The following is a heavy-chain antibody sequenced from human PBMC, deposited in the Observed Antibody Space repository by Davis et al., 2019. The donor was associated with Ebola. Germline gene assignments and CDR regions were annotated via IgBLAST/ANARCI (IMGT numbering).Heavy chain of an antibody. J-gene: IGHJ4*02. V-gene: IGHV1-69*04. Sequence: AASVKVSCKASGGTFSSYAISWVRQAPGQGLEWMGRIIPILGIANYAQKLQGRVTMTTDTSTSTAYMELRSLRSDDTAVYYCARHYGELNYWGQGTLVTVSS. CDR1: GGTFSSYA. CDR2: IIPILGIA. CDR3: ARHYGELNY. D-gene: IGHD4-17*01.